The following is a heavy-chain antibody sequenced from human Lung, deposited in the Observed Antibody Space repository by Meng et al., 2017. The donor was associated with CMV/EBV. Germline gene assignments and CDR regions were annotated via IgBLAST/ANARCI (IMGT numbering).Heavy chain of an antibody. CDR1: GVSLTTSGVG. V-gene: IGHV2-5*01. J-gene: IGHJ4*02. CDR2: IYMNDDK. Sequence: SGPTLAKLTQILTLTWTFSGVSLTTSGVGVGWIRQPPGKALEWLALIYMNDDKRYSPPLKSRLPITKDTYKDQVVLTMSNMDPVDIATYYCAHMPVSGAGKDEYCFDYWXQGTLVXVSS. CDR3: AHMPVSGAGKDEYCFDY. D-gene: IGHD6-19*01.